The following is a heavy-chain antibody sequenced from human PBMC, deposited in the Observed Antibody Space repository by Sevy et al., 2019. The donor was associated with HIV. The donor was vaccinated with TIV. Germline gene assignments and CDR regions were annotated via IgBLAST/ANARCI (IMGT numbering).Heavy chain of an antibody. Sequence: GGSLRLSCAASGFTFSSYAMSWVRQAPGKGLEWVSAISGSGGSTYYADSVKGRFTISRDNSKNTLYLQMNSLRAEDTAVYYCAKGEGGILGGGHRYYYGMDVWGHGTTVTVSS. D-gene: IGHD2-15*01. CDR1: GFTFSSYA. V-gene: IGHV3-23*01. J-gene: IGHJ6*02. CDR3: AKGEGGILGGGHRYYYGMDV. CDR2: ISGSGGST.